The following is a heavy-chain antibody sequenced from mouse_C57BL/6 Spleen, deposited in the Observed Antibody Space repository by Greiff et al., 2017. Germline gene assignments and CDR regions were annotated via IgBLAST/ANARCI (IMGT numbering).Heavy chain of an antibody. CDR2: IHPNSGST. D-gene: IGHD4-1*01. CDR1: GYTFTSYW. CDR3: ARWGTGTVYFDY. J-gene: IGHJ2*01. V-gene: IGHV1-64*01. Sequence: QVQLKQPGAELVKPGASVKLSCKASGYTFTSYWMHWVKQRPGQGLEWIGMIHPNSGSTNYNEKFKSKATLTVDKSSSTAYMQLSSLTSEDSAVYDCARWGTGTVYFDYWGQGTTLTVSS.